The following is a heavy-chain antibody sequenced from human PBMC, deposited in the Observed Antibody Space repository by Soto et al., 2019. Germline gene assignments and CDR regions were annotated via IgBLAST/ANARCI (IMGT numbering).Heavy chain of an antibody. CDR3: ARDYNYYDSSGYPPGY. D-gene: IGHD3-22*01. V-gene: IGHV3-33*01. CDR2: IWYDGSNK. CDR1: GFTFSSYG. J-gene: IGHJ4*02. Sequence: WGSLRLSCAASGFTFSSYGMHWVRQAPGKGLEWVAVIWYDGSNKYYADSVKGRFTISRDNSKNTLYLQMNSLRAEDTAVYYCARDYNYYDSSGYPPGYWGQGTLVNVSS.